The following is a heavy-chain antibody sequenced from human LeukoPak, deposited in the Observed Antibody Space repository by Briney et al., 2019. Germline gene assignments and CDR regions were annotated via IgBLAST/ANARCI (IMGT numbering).Heavy chain of an antibody. CDR2: IYHSGST. D-gene: IGHD1-26*01. CDR3: ARLVGATFLSRFDY. V-gene: IGHV4-39*07. CDR1: GGSISSSSYY. J-gene: IGHJ4*02. Sequence: SETLSLTCTVSGGSISSSSYYWGWIRQPPGKGLEWIGEIYHSGSTNYNLSLKSRVTISVDKSKNQFSLKLNSVTAADTAVYYCARLVGATFLSRFDYWGQGTLVTVSS.